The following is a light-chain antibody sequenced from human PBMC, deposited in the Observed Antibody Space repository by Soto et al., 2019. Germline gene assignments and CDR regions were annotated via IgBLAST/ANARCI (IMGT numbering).Light chain of an antibody. Sequence: DIQMTQSPSTLSASVGDRVTITCRASQSISSWLAWYQQKPGKAPKLLIYDASSLESGVPSRFSGSGSGTEFTLTISSLQPDDFATYYCHKYNSYSPSTFGQGTKV. CDR2: DAS. J-gene: IGKJ1*01. V-gene: IGKV1-5*01. CDR1: QSISSW. CDR3: HKYNSYSPST.